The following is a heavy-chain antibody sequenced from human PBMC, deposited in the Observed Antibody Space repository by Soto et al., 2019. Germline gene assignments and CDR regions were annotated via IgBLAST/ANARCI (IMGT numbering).Heavy chain of an antibody. Sequence: GGSLRLSCAASGFTFSSYAMHWVRQAPGKGLEWVAVISYDGSNKYYADSVKGRFTISRDNSKNTLYLQMNSRRAEDTAVYYCARSSSGSYYGGYFDYGGQGTLVTVSS. CDR3: ARSSSGSYYGGYFDY. CDR1: GFTFSSYA. V-gene: IGHV3-30*04. J-gene: IGHJ4*02. D-gene: IGHD1-26*01. CDR2: ISYDGSNK.